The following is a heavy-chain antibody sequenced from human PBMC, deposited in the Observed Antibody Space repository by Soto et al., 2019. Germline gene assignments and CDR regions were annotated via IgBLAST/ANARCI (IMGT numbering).Heavy chain of an antibody. CDR3: AREGSRDIVVVVAAGQDTNGINV. J-gene: IGHJ6*02. CDR1: GYTFTSYG. Sequence: ASVKVSCKASGYTFTSYGISWVRQAPGQGLEWMGWISAYNGNTNYAQKLQGRVTMTTDTSTSTAYMELRSLRSDYTAVYYCAREGSRDIVVVVAAGQDTNGINVCDQGTTGTVYS. CDR2: ISAYNGNT. D-gene: IGHD2-15*01. V-gene: IGHV1-18*01.